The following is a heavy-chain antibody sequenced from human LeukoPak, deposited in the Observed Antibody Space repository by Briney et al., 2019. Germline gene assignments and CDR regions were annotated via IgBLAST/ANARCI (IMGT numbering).Heavy chain of an antibody. CDR1: GFTFSSYA. D-gene: IGHD1-26*01. J-gene: IGHJ4*02. Sequence: GGSLRLSCAASGFTFSSYAMSWVRQAPGKGLEWVAFIRYDGSNKYYADSVKGRFTISRDNSKNTLYLQMNSLRAEDTAVYYCAKKSLSGSYYAYWGQGTLVTVSS. CDR3: AKKSLSGSYYAY. V-gene: IGHV3-30*02. CDR2: IRYDGSNK.